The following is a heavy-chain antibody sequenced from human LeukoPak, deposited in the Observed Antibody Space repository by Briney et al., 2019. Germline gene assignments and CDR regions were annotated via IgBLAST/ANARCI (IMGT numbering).Heavy chain of an antibody. CDR2: INPNSGGT. CDR1: GYTFTGYY. CDR3: ARVPSPTRDRTPIVGASHYYYYMDV. Sequence: GASVKVSCKASGYTFTGYYMHWVRQAPGQGLEWMGRINPNSGGTNYAQKFQGRVTMTRDTSISTAYMELSRLRSEDTAVYYCARVPSPTRDRTPIVGASHYYYYMDVWGKGTTVTVSS. D-gene: IGHD1-26*01. V-gene: IGHV1-2*06. J-gene: IGHJ6*03.